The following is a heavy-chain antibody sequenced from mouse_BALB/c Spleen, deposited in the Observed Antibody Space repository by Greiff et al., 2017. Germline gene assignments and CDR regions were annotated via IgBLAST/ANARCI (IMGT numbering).Heavy chain of an antibody. V-gene: IGHV5-6-5*01. CDR2: ISSGGST. D-gene: IGHD1-1*01. CDR3: ARRAYYYGSSYYAMDY. Sequence: EVQVVESGGGLVKPGGSLKLSCAASGFTFSSYAMSWVRQTPEKRLEWVASISSGGSTYYPDSVKGRFTISRDNARNILYLQMSSLRSEDTAMYYCARRAYYYGSSYYAMDYWGQGTSVTVSS. J-gene: IGHJ4*01. CDR1: GFTFSSYA.